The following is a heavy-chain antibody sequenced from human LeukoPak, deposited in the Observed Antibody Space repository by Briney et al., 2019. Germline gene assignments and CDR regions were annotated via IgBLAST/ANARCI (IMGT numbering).Heavy chain of an antibody. CDR2: MNPNRGNT. J-gene: IGHJ6*02. D-gene: IGHD2-2*01. CDR3: ARGYCSSTSCYPPYYYYGMDV. CDR1: GYTFTSYD. V-gene: IGHV1-8*01. Sequence: ASVKVSCKASGYTFTSYDINWVRQATGQGLEWMGWMNPNRGNTGYAQKFQGRVTMTRNTSISTAYMELSSLRSEDTAVYYCARGYCSSTSCYPPYYYYGMDVWGQGTTVTVSS.